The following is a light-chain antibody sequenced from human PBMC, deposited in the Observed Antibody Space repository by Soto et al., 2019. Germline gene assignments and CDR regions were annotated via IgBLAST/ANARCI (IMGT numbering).Light chain of an antibody. CDR2: AAA. J-gene: IGKJ3*01. V-gene: IGKV3-20*01. CDR1: QTIGDIH. CDR3: QQYGNSPPSVT. Sequence: EIVLTQSPGTLSLSPGETASLSCRASQTIGDIHLAWYQVKPGQAPRLVIHAAATRATGIPDRFAGSGSGTDFTLTISRLEPEDFAVYYCQQYGNSPPSVTFGPGTKVDFK.